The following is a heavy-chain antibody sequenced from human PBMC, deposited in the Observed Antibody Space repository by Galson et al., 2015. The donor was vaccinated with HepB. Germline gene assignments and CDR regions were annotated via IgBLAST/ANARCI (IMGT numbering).Heavy chain of an antibody. CDR3: AVRGSSYAFDI. CDR2: IINDGSST. Sequence: SLRLSCAGYGFTFSSYWMHWVRQAPGKGLVWVSDIINDGSSTNYADSVKGRFTISRDNAKNTLYLQMNSLRAEDTAMYFCAVRGSSYAFDIWGQGTLVTVSS. V-gene: IGHV3-74*01. D-gene: IGHD5-12*01. CDR1: GFTFSSYW. J-gene: IGHJ3*02.